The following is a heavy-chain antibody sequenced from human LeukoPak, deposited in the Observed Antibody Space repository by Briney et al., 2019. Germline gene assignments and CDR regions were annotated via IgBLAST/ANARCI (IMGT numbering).Heavy chain of an antibody. J-gene: IGHJ5*02. Sequence: GSSVKVSCKASGGTFSSYAISWVRQAPGQGLEWMGGIIPIFGTANYAQKFQGRVTITTDESTSTAYMELSSLRSEDTAVCYCARVGGSYYEPFDPWGQGTLVTVSS. V-gene: IGHV1-69*05. CDR2: IIPIFGTA. D-gene: IGHD1-26*01. CDR1: GGTFSSYA. CDR3: ARVGGSYYEPFDP.